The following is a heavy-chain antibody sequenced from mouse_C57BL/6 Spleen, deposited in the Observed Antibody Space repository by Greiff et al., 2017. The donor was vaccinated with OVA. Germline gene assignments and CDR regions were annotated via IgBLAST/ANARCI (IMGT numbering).Heavy chain of an antibody. V-gene: IGHV1-81*01. CDR2: ICPGSGNI. Sequence: QVQLKQSGAELARPGASVKLSCKASGYTFTSYGISWVQQRTGQGLEWIGEICPGSGNIYYNEKLKGKATLTADKSTNTAYMELRSLTSEDPAVYFCAREGTTVGRNYFDYWGQGTTLTVSS. J-gene: IGHJ2*01. D-gene: IGHD1-1*01. CDR1: GYTFTSYG. CDR3: AREGTTVGRNYFDY.